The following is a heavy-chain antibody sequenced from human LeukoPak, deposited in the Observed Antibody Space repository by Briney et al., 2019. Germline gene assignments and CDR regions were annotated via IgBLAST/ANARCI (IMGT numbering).Heavy chain of an antibody. D-gene: IGHD2-2*01. CDR2: IIPTFGTA. CDR3: ASSAATPPGNIVVVPAAMNNWFDP. V-gene: IGHV1-69*13. J-gene: IGHJ5*02. Sequence: SVKVSCKASGGTFSSYAISWVRQAPGQGLEWMGGIIPTFGTANYAQKFQGRVTITAGESTSTAYMELSSLRSEDTAVYYCASSAATPPGNIVVVPAAMNNWFDPWGQGTLVTVSS. CDR1: GGTFSSYA.